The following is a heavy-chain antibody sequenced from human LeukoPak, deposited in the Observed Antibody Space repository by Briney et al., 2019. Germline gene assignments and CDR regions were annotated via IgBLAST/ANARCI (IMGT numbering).Heavy chain of an antibody. CDR2: IYYSGST. CDR1: GGSISSYY. D-gene: IGHD4-17*01. CDR3: ARGGDYAVPDFDY. V-gene: IGHV4-59*01. J-gene: IGHJ4*02. Sequence: PSETLSLTCTVSGGSISSYYWSWIRQPPGKGLEWIGYIYYSGSTNYNPSLKSRVTISVDTSKNQFSLKLSSVTAADTAVYYCARGGDYAVPDFDYWGQGTLVTVSS.